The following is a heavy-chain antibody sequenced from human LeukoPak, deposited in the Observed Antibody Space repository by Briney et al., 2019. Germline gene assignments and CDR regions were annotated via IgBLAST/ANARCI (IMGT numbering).Heavy chain of an antibody. CDR2: INPNSGGT. D-gene: IGHD1-1*01. CDR3: ARWRNDGMDV. CDR1: GYTFTGYY. J-gene: IGHJ6*02. V-gene: IGHV1-2*02. Sequence: ASVNVSCKASGYTFTGYYMHWVRQAPGQGLEWMGWINPNSGGTNYAQKFQGRVTMTRDTSISTAYMELSRPRSDDTAVYYCARWRNDGMDVWGQGTTVTVSS.